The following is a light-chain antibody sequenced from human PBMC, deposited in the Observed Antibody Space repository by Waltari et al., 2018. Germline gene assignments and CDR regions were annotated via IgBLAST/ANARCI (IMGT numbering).Light chain of an antibody. J-gene: IGKJ4*01. Sequence: DIVMTQSPDTLTVSLGERATINCKTSQSVLYTSNNKNYLGWDQQKPGQPPKLLIYWASTRDSGVPDRFIGSGSGTDFTLTINSLQAEDVAVYYCQQYFTSPSLTFGGGTKVEIK. CDR3: QQYFTSPSLT. CDR1: QSVLYTSNNKNY. V-gene: IGKV4-1*01. CDR2: WAS.